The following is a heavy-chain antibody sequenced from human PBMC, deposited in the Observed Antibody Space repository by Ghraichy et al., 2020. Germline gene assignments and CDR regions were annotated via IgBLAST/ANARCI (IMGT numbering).Heavy chain of an antibody. D-gene: IGHD6-13*01. J-gene: IGHJ6*03. CDR3: ARGQGSSWLLDYYYYYYMDV. CDR1: GYTFTSYA. Sequence: ASVKVSCKASGYTFTSYAMNWVRQAPGQGLEWMGWINTNTGNPTYAQGFTGRFVFSLDTSVSTAYLQISSLKAEDTAVYYCARGQGSSWLLDYYYYYYMDVWGKGTTVTVSS. V-gene: IGHV7-4-1*02. CDR2: INTNTGNP.